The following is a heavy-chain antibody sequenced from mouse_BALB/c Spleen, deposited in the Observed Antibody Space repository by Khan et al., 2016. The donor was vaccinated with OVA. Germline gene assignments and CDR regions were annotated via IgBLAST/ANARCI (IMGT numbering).Heavy chain of an antibody. CDR2: ISYSGST. V-gene: IGHV3-2*02. CDR1: GYSITSGYA. D-gene: IGHD1-1*01. CDR3: ARKNYYGYSMDY. Sequence: EVQLQESGPGLVKPSQSLSLTCTVTGYSITSGYAWNWIRQFPGNKLEWMGYISYSGSTSYNPSLRSRISITRDTSKNQFFLQLNSVTTEDTATYYCARKNYYGYSMDYLGQGTSVTVSS. J-gene: IGHJ4*01.